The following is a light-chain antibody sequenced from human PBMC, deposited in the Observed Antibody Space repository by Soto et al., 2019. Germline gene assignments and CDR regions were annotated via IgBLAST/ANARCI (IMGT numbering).Light chain of an antibody. V-gene: IGLV3-21*02. CDR2: DDS. CDR1: NIGSKS. CDR3: QVWDSSSDPSYV. Sequence: SSELTQPPSVSVAPGQTARITCGGTNIGSKSVHWYQQKPGQAPVLVVYDDSDRPSGIPERFSGSNSGNTATLTISRVEAGDEADYYCQVWDSSSDPSYVFGTGTKLTVL. J-gene: IGLJ1*01.